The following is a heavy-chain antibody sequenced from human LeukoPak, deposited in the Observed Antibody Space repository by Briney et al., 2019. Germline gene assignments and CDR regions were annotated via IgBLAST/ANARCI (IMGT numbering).Heavy chain of an antibody. CDR1: GGSISSYY. D-gene: IGHD3-22*01. J-gene: IGHJ4*02. V-gene: IGHV4-59*01. CDR2: IYYSGST. Sequence: SSETLSLTCTVSGGSISSYYWSWIRQPPGKGLEWIGYIYYSGSTNYNPSLKSRVTISVDTSKNQFSLKLSSVTAADTAVYYCARGSYYYDSSGYYFEPATHDYWGQGTLVTVSS. CDR3: ARGSYYYDSSGYYFEPATHDY.